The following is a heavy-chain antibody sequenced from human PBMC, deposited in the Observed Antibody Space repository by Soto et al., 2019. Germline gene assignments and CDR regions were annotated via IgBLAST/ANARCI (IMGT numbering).Heavy chain of an antibody. CDR1: GGSISGSDYY. D-gene: IGHD6-19*01. CDR2: IFYSGKA. V-gene: IGHV4-39*01. J-gene: IGHJ4*02. Sequence: QLQLQESGPGLVRPSETLSLTCTVSGGSISGSDYYWGWIRQPPGKGLEWIGNIFYSGKAYYSPSLQSRATISVDTSKNQFSLRLTSVTVADTAIYYCTDMRGQWLPRDWGQGTLVTVSS. CDR3: TDMRGQWLPRD.